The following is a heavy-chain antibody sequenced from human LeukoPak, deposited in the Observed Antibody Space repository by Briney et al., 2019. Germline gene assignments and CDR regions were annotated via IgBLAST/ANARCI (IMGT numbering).Heavy chain of an antibody. D-gene: IGHD3-10*01. CDR1: GFTFSNYW. Sequence: PGGSLRLSCVVSGFTFSNYWMTWVRQAPGKGLEWVANIAQDGSEKYYVDSVKGRIVISRDNAKNSLYLQMNSLRAEDTAVYYCARGQLVFDDWGQGTLVTVSS. CDR3: ARGQLVFDD. V-gene: IGHV3-7*01. J-gene: IGHJ4*02. CDR2: IAQDGSEK.